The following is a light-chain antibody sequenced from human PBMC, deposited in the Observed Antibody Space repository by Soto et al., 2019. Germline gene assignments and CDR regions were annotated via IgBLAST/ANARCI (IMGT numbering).Light chain of an antibody. CDR3: HHYGSSPT. CDR2: AAA. CDR1: QSVSSN. J-gene: IGKJ1*01. Sequence: EIVMTHSPATLSVYPGERDTLSCRASQSVSSNLAWYQQKPGQAPRLLIYAAASRATGIPDRFSGSGSGTDFTLTINRLEPEDFAVYYCHHYGSSPTFGHGTKVDIK. V-gene: IGKV3-20*01.